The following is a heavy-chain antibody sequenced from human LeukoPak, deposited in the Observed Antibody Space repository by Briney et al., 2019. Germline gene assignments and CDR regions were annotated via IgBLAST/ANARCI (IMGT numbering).Heavy chain of an antibody. CDR1: GFTVSSNY. CDR2: IYSGGST. CDR3: ARNKVGALYYYYYYMDV. Sequence: GGSLRLSCAASGFTVSSNYMSWVRQAPGKGLEWVSVIYSGGSTYYADSVKGRFTTSRDNSKNTLYLQMNSLRAEDTAVYYCARNKVGALYYYYYYMDVWGKGTTVTVSS. D-gene: IGHD1-26*01. J-gene: IGHJ6*03. V-gene: IGHV3-53*01.